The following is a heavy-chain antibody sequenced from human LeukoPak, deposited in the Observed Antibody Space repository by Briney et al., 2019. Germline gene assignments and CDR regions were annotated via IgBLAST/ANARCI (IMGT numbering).Heavy chain of an antibody. D-gene: IGHD4-17*01. CDR1: GFTFSSYA. J-gene: IGHJ4*02. CDR2: ISYDGSNK. V-gene: IGHV3-30-3*01. Sequence: GGSLRLSCAASGFTFSSYAMHWVRQAPGKGLEWVAVISYDGSNKYYADSVKGRFTISRDNAKNTLYLQMNSLRAEDTAVYYCARLSHDYGDYPKAEELYWGQGTLVTVSS. CDR3: ARLSHDYGDYPKAEELY.